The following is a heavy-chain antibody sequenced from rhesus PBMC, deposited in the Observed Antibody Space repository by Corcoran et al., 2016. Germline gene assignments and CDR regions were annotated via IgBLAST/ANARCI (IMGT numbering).Heavy chain of an antibody. CDR3: AKENSYSGSWNRGPFDY. V-gene: IGHV3-178*02. Sequence: EVQLVESGGGLAKPGGSLRLSCAASGFTFSDYYMDWVRQAPGKGLEWVSRISNGGNSTWYADSVKGRFTISRENAKNTLYLQMNSLRTDDTAVYYCAKENSYSGSWNRGPFDYWGQGVLVTVSS. CDR1: GFTFSDYY. D-gene: IGHD6-25*01. J-gene: IGHJ4*01. CDR2: ISNGGNST.